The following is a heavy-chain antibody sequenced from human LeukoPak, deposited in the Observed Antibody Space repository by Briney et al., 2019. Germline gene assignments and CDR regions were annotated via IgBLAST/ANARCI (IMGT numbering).Heavy chain of an antibody. V-gene: IGHV3-21*01. CDR2: ISSSSSYI. Sequence: GGSLRLSCAASGFTFSSYSMNWVRQAPGKGLEWVSSISSSSSYIYHADSVKGRFTISRDNAKNSLYLQMNSLRDEDTAVYYCARGPHYYDSGSYGYYFDYWGQGTLVTVSS. J-gene: IGHJ4*02. CDR1: GFTFSSYS. CDR3: ARGPHYYDSGSYGYYFDY. D-gene: IGHD3-10*01.